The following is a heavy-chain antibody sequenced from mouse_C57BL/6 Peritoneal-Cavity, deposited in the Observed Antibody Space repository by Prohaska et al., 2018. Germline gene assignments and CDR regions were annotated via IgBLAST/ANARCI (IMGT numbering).Heavy chain of an antibody. CDR2: INFDGNAR. CDR1: GFTFSGFC. D-gene: IGHD2-1*01. J-gene: IGHJ1*03. CDR3: MRYGNYWYFDV. Sequence: EVQLLETGGGLVQPGGSRGLSCEGSGFTFSGFCMSWVRQTPGKTLEWIGDINFDGNARNYAQAIKDRFTIFRDNDKSTLYLQMSNVRSEDTATYFCMRYGNYWYFDVWGTGTTVTVSS. V-gene: IGHV11-2*01.